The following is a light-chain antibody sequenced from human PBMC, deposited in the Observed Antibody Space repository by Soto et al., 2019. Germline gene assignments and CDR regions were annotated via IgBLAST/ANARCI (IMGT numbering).Light chain of an antibody. Sequence: DIVMTQSPDSLAVSLGERATINCKSSQSILYSSNNKNYLAWYQQKLGQPPKLLIYWASTRESGVPDRFSGSGSWTDFTLTISSLQAEDVAVYYCQQHYNLPFTSGPGTKVDVK. V-gene: IGKV4-1*01. CDR2: WAS. CDR3: QQHYNLPFT. CDR1: QSILYSSNNKNY. J-gene: IGKJ3*01.